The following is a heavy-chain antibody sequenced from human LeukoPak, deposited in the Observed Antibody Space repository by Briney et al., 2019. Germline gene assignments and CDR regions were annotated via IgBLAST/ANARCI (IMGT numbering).Heavy chain of an antibody. CDR2: ISSSSSTI. V-gene: IGHV3-48*02. CDR1: GFAFSSYS. Sequence: GGSLRLSCAASGFAFSSYSMNWVRQAPGKGLEWVSYISSSSSTIYYADSVKGRFTISRDNAKNSLYLQMNSLRDEDTAVYYSARDRNLGYGMDVWGQGTTVTVSS. J-gene: IGHJ6*02. CDR3: ARDRNLGYGMDV. D-gene: IGHD1-14*01.